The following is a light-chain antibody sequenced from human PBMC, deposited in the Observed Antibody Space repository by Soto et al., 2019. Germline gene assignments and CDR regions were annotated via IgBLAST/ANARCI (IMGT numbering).Light chain of an antibody. V-gene: IGLV1-44*01. J-gene: IGLJ1*01. CDR3: ATWDDSLFGHV. CDR2: STS. Sequence: QSVLTQPPSASGTPGQIVAISCSGSSSNIGSNTVTWYQQLPGTAPKLLIYSTSQRSSGVPGRFSGSKSGASASLSISGLQSEDEADYYCATWDDSLFGHVFGTGTKGTVL. CDR1: SSNIGSNT.